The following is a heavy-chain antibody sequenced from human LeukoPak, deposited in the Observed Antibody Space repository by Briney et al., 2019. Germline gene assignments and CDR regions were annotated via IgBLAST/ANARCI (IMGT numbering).Heavy chain of an antibody. V-gene: IGHV3-48*03. J-gene: IGHJ4*02. D-gene: IGHD3-10*01. CDR2: ISSSGSTI. CDR3: ARDGPLRYYGSGSYYSHSFDY. Sequence: GGPLRLYCAASGFTFSSYEMNWVRQAPGKGLEWVSYISSSGSTIYYADSVKGRFTISRDNAKNSLYLQMNSLRAEDTAVYYCARDGPLRYYGSGSYYSHSFDYWGQGTLVTVSS. CDR1: GFTFSSYE.